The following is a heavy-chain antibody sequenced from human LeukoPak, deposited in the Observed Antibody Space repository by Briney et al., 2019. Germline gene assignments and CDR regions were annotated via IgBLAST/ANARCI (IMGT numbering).Heavy chain of an antibody. V-gene: IGHV3-64*01. CDR1: GFTFSSYA. CDR3: ARDSEPAAAFDY. D-gene: IGHD2-2*01. J-gene: IGHJ4*02. Sequence: GGSLRLSCAASGFTFSSYAMHWVRQAPGKGLEYGSAISSNGGSTYYANSVKGRFTISRDNSKNTLYLQMGSLRAEDMAVYYCARDSEPAAAFDYWGQGTLVTVSS. CDR2: ISSNGGST.